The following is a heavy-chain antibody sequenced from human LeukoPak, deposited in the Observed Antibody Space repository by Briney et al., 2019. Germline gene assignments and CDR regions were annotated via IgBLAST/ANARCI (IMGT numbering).Heavy chain of an antibody. CDR3: ASPWGRWFGELIWYFDL. CDR2: INPNSGGT. J-gene: IGHJ2*01. D-gene: IGHD3-10*01. CDR1: GYTFTAYY. Sequence: ASVKVSCKASGYTFTAYYIHWVRQAPGQGLEWMGWINPNSGGTNYAQRFQGRVTMTRDTSITTASMELSRLRSDDTAVYYCASPWGRWFGELIWYFDLWGRGTLVTVSS. V-gene: IGHV1-2*02.